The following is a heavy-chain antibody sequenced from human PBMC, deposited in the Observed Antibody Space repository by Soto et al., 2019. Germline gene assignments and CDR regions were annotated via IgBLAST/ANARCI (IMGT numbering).Heavy chain of an antibody. CDR3: AKVRGYGSDYFDY. CDR1: GXTFSSFA. J-gene: IGHJ4*02. Sequence: GGSLRLSCAASGXTFSSFAIHWVRQTPGKGPEWLAVISYDGGNIYYADSVRGRFTISRDNSKNTLYLQMNSLTAEDAAVYYCAKVRGYGSDYFDYWGQGTLVTVSS. D-gene: IGHD5-18*01. CDR2: ISYDGGNI. V-gene: IGHV3-30-3*01.